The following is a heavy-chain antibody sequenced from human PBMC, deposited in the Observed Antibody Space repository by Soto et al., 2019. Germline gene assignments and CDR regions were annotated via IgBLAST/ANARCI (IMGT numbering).Heavy chain of an antibody. Sequence: EVQLLESGGGLVQPGGSLRLSCAASGFTFSSYAMSWVRQAPGKGLEWVSSISSSSSYIYYADSVKGRFTISRDNAKNSLYLQMNSLRAEDTAVYYCARLRTTVTYYYGMDVWGQGTTVTVSS. CDR1: GFTFSSYA. J-gene: IGHJ6*02. CDR3: ARLRTTVTYYYGMDV. D-gene: IGHD4-17*01. CDR2: ISSSSSYI. V-gene: IGHV3-21*01.